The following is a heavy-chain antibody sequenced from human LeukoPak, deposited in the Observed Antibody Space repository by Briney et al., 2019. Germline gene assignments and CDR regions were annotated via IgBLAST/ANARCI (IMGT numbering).Heavy chain of an antibody. D-gene: IGHD5-12*01. V-gene: IGHV3-23*01. CDR3: AKQGGYSGYYFHY. CDR2: ISGSGDIT. Sequence: GGPLSLSCAASGFTFSSYAMTWVPQAPGKGLEWVSTISGSGDITYYADSVKGRFTISRDNSKNTLYLQMNSLRAEDTAVYYCAKQGGYSGYYFHYWGQGTLVTVSS. CDR1: GFTFSSYA. J-gene: IGHJ4*02.